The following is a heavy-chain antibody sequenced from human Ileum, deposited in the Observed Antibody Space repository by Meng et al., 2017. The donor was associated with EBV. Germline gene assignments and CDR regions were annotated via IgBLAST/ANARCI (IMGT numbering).Heavy chain of an antibody. D-gene: IGHD5-18*01. Sequence: QVQLQESGPGPVKPSGTLSLPCAFSGGSITERNSWSWVRQPPGQGLEWIGEIYHNGGTNYNPSLKSRVTISVDKSKNEISLKLRSVTAADTAVYYCARWAFIYSYGFDNWGQGTLVTVSS. V-gene: IGHV4-4*02. J-gene: IGHJ4*02. CDR2: IYHNGGT. CDR1: GGSITERNS. CDR3: ARWAFIYSYGFDN.